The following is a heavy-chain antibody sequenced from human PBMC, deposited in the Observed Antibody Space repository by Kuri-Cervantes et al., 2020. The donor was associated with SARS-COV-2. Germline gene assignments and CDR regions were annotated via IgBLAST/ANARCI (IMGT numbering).Heavy chain of an antibody. CDR1: GFTFSSYG. D-gene: IGHD2-2*01. Sequence: GESLKISCAASGFTFSSYGMHWVRQAPGKGLEWVAFIRYDGSNKYYADSVKGRFTISRDNSKNTLYLQMNSLRAEDTAVYYCARETIVVVPAAPTENWFDPWGQGTLVTVSS. CDR3: ARETIVVVPAAPTENWFDP. CDR2: IRYDGSNK. V-gene: IGHV3-30*02. J-gene: IGHJ5*02.